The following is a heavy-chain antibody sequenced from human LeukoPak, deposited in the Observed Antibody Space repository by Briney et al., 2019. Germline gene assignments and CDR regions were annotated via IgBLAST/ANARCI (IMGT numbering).Heavy chain of an antibody. CDR1: GFTFSNAW. V-gene: IGHV3-20*04. D-gene: IGHD3-3*01. J-gene: IGHJ4*02. Sequence: GGSLRLSCAASGFTFSNAWMSWVRQAPGKGLEWVSGINWNGGSTGYADSVKGRFTISRDNAKNSLYLQMNSLRAEDTALYYCARVWIFGVVIYFDYWGQGTLVTVSS. CDR2: INWNGGST. CDR3: ARVWIFGVVIYFDY.